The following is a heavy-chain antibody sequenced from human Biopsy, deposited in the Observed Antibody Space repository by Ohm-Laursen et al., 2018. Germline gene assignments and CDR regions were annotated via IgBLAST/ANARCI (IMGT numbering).Heavy chain of an antibody. Sequence: ASAKVSCKASGNTFATYHIHWVRQAPGQGLEWMGVISPSGATTSFSQKFQGRITMTRDTSTGTVYMDLNSLGSEDTAVYYCARTGVGSDGTDSYYYGMDVWGLGTTVTVSS. CDR1: GNTFATYH. CDR2: ISPSGATT. J-gene: IGHJ6*02. CDR3: ARTGVGSDGTDSYYYGMDV. V-gene: IGHV1-46*01. D-gene: IGHD5-24*01.